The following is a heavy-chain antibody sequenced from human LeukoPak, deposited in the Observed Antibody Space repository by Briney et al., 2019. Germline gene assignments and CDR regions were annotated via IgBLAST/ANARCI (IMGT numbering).Heavy chain of an antibody. J-gene: IGHJ1*01. CDR3: VVVAQTGDFQH. Sequence: ETLSLTCTVSGYSISSGYYWGWIRQPPGKGLEWIGSIYHSGSTYYNPSLKSRVTISVDTSKNQFSLKLSSVTAADTAVYYCVVVAQTGDFQHWGQGTLVTVSS. D-gene: IGHD2-15*01. V-gene: IGHV4-38-2*02. CDR2: IYHSGST. CDR1: GYSISSGYY.